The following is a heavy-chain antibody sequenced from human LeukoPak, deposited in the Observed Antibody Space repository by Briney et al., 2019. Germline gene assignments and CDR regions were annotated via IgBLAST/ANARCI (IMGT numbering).Heavy chain of an antibody. J-gene: IGHJ5*02. D-gene: IGHD2-2*01. CDR1: GGSISGTSYY. Sequence: NPSETLSLTCTVSGGSISGTSYYWGWIRQPPGKGLEWIGSIYYSGSTYYNPSLKSRVTISVDTSKNQFSLRLSSVTAADTAVYYCARWGTYASTSNWFDPWGQGTLVTVSS. CDR3: ARWGTYASTSNWFDP. V-gene: IGHV4-39*07. CDR2: IYYSGST.